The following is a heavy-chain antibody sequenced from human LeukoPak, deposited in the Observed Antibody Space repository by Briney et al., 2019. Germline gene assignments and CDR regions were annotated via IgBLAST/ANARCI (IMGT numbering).Heavy chain of an antibody. CDR2: IYPGDSDT. Sequence: GESLKISCKGSGYSFTSYWIGWVRQMPGKGLEWMGIIYPGDSDTRYSPSFQGQVTIPADKSISTAYLQWSSLKASDTAMYYCARAGYYYDSSGYYYFDYWGQGTLVTVSS. CDR3: ARAGYYYDSSGYYYFDY. CDR1: GYSFTSYW. V-gene: IGHV5-51*01. D-gene: IGHD3-22*01. J-gene: IGHJ4*02.